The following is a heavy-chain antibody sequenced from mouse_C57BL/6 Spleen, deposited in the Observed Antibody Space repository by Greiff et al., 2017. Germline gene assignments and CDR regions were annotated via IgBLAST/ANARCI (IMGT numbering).Heavy chain of an antibody. CDR1: GYSITSDY. D-gene: IGHD1-1*01. V-gene: IGHV3-8*01. Sequence: EVKLQESGPGLAKPSQTLSLTCSVTGYSITSDYWNWIRKFPGNKLEYIGYISYSGSTYYNPSLKSRISITRDTSKNQYYLQLNSVTTEDTATYYWARGEGIYGSRRYFDVWRTGTTVTVSA. CDR3: ARGEGIYGSRRYFDV. CDR2: ISYSGST. J-gene: IGHJ1*03.